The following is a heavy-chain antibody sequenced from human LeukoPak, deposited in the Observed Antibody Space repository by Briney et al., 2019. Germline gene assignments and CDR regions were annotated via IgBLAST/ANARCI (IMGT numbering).Heavy chain of an antibody. CDR1: GFTFDDYA. CDR3: AKDIYYDSSGKIDY. CDR2: ISWNSGSI. Sequence: GGSLRLSCAASGFTFDDYAMPWVRQAPGKGLEWVSGISWNSGSIGYADSVKGRFTISRDNAKNSLYLQMNSLRAEDTALYYCAKDIYYDSSGKIDYWGQGTLVTVSS. D-gene: IGHD3-22*01. J-gene: IGHJ4*02. V-gene: IGHV3-9*01.